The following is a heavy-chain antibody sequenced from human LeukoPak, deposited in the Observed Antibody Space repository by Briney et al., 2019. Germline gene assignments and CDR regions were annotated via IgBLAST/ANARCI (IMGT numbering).Heavy chain of an antibody. D-gene: IGHD3-22*01. V-gene: IGHV1-69*13. CDR3: ARPRINYYDSSGYYY. CDR1: GGTFSSYA. J-gene: IGHJ4*02. Sequence: ASVKVSCKASGGTFSSYAISWVRQAPGQGLEWMGGIIPIFGTANYAQKFQGRVTITADESTSTAYMELSSLRSEDTAVYYCARPRINYYDSSGYYYWGQGTLVTVSS. CDR2: IIPIFGTA.